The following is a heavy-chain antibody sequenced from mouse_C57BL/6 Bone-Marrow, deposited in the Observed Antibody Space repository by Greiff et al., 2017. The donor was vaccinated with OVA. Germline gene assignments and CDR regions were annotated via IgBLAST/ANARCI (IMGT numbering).Heavy chain of an antibody. Sequence: VQLQQSGAELVKPGDSVKISCKASGYAFSGYWMNWVKQRPGKGLEWIGQIYPGDGDTNYNGKFKGKATLTADKASSTAYMQLSSLTSEDSAVYYCASNWAFDYWGQGTLVTVSA. J-gene: IGHJ3*01. D-gene: IGHD4-1*02. V-gene: IGHV1-80*01. CDR3: ASNWAFDY. CDR1: GYAFSGYW. CDR2: IYPGDGDT.